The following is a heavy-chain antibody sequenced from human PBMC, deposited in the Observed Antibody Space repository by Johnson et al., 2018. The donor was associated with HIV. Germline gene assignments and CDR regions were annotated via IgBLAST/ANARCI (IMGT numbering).Heavy chain of an antibody. CDR2: ISWNSGTI. Sequence: VQLVESGGGLVQPGRSLRLSCAASGFTFDDYAMHWVRQAPGKGLEWVSGISWNSGTIAYADSVQGRFIISRDNAENSLYLEMNSLRADATALYYCVKDRRFAVAGPHDGFDVWGLGTMVTVSS. J-gene: IGHJ3*01. CDR3: VKDRRFAVAGPHDGFDV. V-gene: IGHV3-9*01. D-gene: IGHD6-19*01. CDR1: GFTFDDYA.